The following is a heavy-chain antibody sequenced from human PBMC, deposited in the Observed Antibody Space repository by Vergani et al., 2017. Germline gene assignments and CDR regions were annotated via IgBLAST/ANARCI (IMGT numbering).Heavy chain of an antibody. V-gene: IGHV4-59*11. CDR3: ASDTHSGQRADR. J-gene: IGHJ5*02. CDR1: FDSIRNLY. D-gene: IGHD6-19*01. Sequence: QVQLQESGPGLVKSSETLSLTCSVSFDSIRNLYFNWIRQPPGKGLEWIGSIHYSENTNYNPSLKTRVTISVDTSKNQISLTLTSVTAADTAVYYCASDTHSGQRADRWGQGILVTVTS. CDR2: IHYSENT.